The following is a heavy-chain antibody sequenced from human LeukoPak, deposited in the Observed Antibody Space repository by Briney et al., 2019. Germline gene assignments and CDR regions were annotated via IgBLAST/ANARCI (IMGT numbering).Heavy chain of an antibody. D-gene: IGHD2-15*01. CDR1: GFTFSSYE. CDR2: ISSSGSTI. Sequence: GGSLRLSCAASGFTFSSYEMNWVRQAPGKGLEWVSYISSSGSTIYYADSVKGRFTISRDNAKNSLYPQMNSLRAEDTAVYYCARGGSGKSLDYWGQGTLVTVSS. CDR3: ARGGSGKSLDY. J-gene: IGHJ4*02. V-gene: IGHV3-48*03.